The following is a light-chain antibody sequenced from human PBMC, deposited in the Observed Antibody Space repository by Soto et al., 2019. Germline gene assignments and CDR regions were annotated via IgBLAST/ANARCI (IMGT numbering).Light chain of an antibody. J-gene: IGKJ3*01. CDR1: QVISRW. Sequence: DIQMTQSPSSVSASVGDRVTITCRASQVISRWLAWYQQKPGKAPKLLLYLASNLQSGVPSRFSGSGSGTDFTLTISSLQPEDFATYYCQQAASLPFTFGPGTKVDIK. V-gene: IGKV1D-12*01. CDR3: QQAASLPFT. CDR2: LAS.